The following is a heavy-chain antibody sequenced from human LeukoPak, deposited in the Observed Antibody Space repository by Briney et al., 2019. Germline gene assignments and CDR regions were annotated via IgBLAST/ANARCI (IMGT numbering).Heavy chain of an antibody. Sequence: ASVKVSCKASGYTFSAYGISWVRQAPGQGLEWMGYISAYSGNTNYAQRLQGRVTMTTDTSTSTAYMELRSLRSDDTAVYFCARDSHIAGVAYYFDYWGQGTLVTASS. CDR2: ISAYSGNT. CDR1: GYTFSAYG. J-gene: IGHJ4*02. D-gene: IGHD6-13*01. V-gene: IGHV1-18*01. CDR3: ARDSHIAGVAYYFDY.